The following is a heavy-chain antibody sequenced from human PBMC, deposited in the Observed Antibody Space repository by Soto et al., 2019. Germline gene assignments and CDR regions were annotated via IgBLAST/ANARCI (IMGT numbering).Heavy chain of an antibody. CDR3: ASLPPLDY. D-gene: IGHD2-2*01. J-gene: IGHJ4*02. CDR2: ISPSGGST. V-gene: IGHV1-46*01. Sequence: QGLEWMGIISPSGGSTEFAQKFQGRVTMTRDTSTSTVYMELSSLRSEDTAVYYCASLPPLDYWGQGTPVTVSS.